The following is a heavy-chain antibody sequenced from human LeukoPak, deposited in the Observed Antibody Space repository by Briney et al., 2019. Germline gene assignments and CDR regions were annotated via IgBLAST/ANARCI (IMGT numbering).Heavy chain of an antibody. CDR2: VSSSSSYI. D-gene: IGHD4-17*01. CDR3: AREGPYGDYFDY. CDR1: GFTFSSYS. V-gene: IGHV3-21*01. Sequence: GGSLRLSCAASGFTFSSYSMNWVRQAPGKGLEWVSSVSSSSSYIYYADSVKGRFTISRDNAKNSLYLQMNSLRAEDTAVYYCAREGPYGDYFDYWGQGTLVTVSS. J-gene: IGHJ4*02.